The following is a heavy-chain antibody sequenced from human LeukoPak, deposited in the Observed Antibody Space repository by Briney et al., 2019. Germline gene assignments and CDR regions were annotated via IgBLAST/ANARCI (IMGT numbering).Heavy chain of an antibody. D-gene: IGHD5-24*01. V-gene: IGHV1-24*01. CDR2: FDPEDGKT. CDR3: AARTGQKTWQLLRGIWFLY. CDR1: GYTLIGLS. J-gene: IGHJ4*02. Sequence: ASVKVSCKVSGYTLIGLSLQWVRQPPGKGLEWMGGFDPEDGKTIYAQNFQGRITMTEDTSTDTAYMELSSLTSDVTAVYFCAARTGQKTWQLLRGIWFLYWGQGTLVSVSS.